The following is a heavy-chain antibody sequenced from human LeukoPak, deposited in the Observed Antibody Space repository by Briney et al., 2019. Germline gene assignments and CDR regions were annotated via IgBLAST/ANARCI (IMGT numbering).Heavy chain of an antibody. CDR2: IRYDGSNK. CDR3: AKDINWNYYYMDV. D-gene: IGHD1-20*01. Sequence: GGSLRLSCAASGFTFSSYGMHWVRQAPGKGPEWVAFIRYDGSNKYYADSVKGRFTISRDNSKNTLYLQMNSLRAEDTAVYYCAKDINWNYYYMDVWGKGTTVTVSS. CDR1: GFTFSSYG. V-gene: IGHV3-30*02. J-gene: IGHJ6*03.